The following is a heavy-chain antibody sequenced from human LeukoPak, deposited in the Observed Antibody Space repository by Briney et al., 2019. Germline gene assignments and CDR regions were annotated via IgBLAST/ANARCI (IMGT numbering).Heavy chain of an antibody. D-gene: IGHD4-17*01. V-gene: IGHV1-69*13. Sequence: SVKVSCKASGGTFSSYAISWVRQAPGQGLEWTGGIIPIFGTAHYAQKFQGRVTITADESTSTAYMELSSLRSEDTAVYYCARRTTVTNTYNWFDPWGQGTLVTVSS. CDR3: ARRTTVTNTYNWFDP. J-gene: IGHJ5*02. CDR2: IIPIFGTA. CDR1: GGTFSSYA.